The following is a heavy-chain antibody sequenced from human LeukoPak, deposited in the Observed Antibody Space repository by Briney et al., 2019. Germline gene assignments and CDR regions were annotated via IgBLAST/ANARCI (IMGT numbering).Heavy chain of an antibody. CDR1: GYTFTSYY. V-gene: IGHV1-46*01. Sequence: ASVKVSCKASGYTFTSYYMHWVRQAPGQGLEWMGIINPSGGSTGYAQKFQGRVTMTRDTSTSTVYMELSSLRSEDTAVYYCARVSMSGIVVDTTAKYALDIWGQGTMVTVSS. CDR3: ARVSMSGIVVDTTAKYALDI. CDR2: INPSGGST. D-gene: IGHD3-22*01. J-gene: IGHJ3*02.